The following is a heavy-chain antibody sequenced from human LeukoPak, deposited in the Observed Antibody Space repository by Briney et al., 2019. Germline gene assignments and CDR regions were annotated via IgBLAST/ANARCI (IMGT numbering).Heavy chain of an antibody. J-gene: IGHJ4*02. Sequence: ASVKVSCKASGYTFTGYYMHWVRQAPGQGLEWMGRINPNSGGTNYAQKFQGRVTMTRDTSISTAYMELSRLRSDDTAVYYCARDGIAVAGGDMQWGQGTLVTVSS. CDR3: ARDGIAVAGGDMQ. D-gene: IGHD6-19*01. CDR2: INPNSGGT. CDR1: GYTFTGYY. V-gene: IGHV1-2*06.